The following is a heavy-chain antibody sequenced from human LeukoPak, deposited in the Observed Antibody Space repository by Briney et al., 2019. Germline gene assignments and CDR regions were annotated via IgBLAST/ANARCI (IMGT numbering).Heavy chain of an antibody. CDR3: ARDKFADWYFDL. Sequence: SETLSLTCTVSGGSISSGSYYWSWIRQPAGKGLEWIGRIYTSGSTNYNPSLKSRVTISVDTPKNQFSLKLSSVTAADTAVYYCARDKFADWYFDLWGRGTLVTVSS. CDR2: IYTSGST. J-gene: IGHJ2*01. V-gene: IGHV4-61*02. CDR1: GGSISSGSYY.